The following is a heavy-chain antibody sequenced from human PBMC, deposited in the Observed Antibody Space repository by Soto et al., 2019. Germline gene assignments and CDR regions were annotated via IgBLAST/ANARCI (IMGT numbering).Heavy chain of an antibody. V-gene: IGHV4-59*08. J-gene: IGHJ4*02. CDR1: DGSITPNY. D-gene: IGHD3-22*01. CDR2: VYYAGTT. Sequence: SETLSLTCTVSDGSITPNYYTWVRQPPGKGLEWIGYVYYAGTTTYNPSLKSRVSISIDTSKNEVSLKLSSVTAADTAVYYCARLGAYYQALDSWGQGILVTVSS. CDR3: ARLGAYYQALDS.